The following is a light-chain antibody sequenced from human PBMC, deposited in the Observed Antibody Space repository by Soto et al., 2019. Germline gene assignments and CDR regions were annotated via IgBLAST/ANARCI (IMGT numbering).Light chain of an antibody. CDR3: QLSDSTWT. Sequence: DIQMTQSPSSLSASVGDRVTITCRASQSISSYLNWYQKKTGKAPKLLIYAASSLQSGVPSRFSGSGSGTDFTLTISSLQPEDFATYYCQLSDSTWTFGQGTKVEIK. V-gene: IGKV1-39*01. J-gene: IGKJ1*01. CDR2: AAS. CDR1: QSISSY.